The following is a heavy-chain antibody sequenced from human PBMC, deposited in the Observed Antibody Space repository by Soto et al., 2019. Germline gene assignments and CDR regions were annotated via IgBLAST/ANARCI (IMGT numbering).Heavy chain of an antibody. CDR1: GGSISSGGYY. V-gene: IGHV4-31*03. CDR2: IYYSGST. CDR3: ARVRGVAGTALWFDP. Sequence: QVQLQEAGPGLVKPSQTLSLTCTVSGGSISSGGYYWSWIRQHPGKGLEWIGYIYYSGSTYYNPSLKSRVTISVDTSKNQFSLKLSSVTAADTAVYYCARVRGVAGTALWFDPWGQGTLVTVSS. D-gene: IGHD6-19*01. J-gene: IGHJ5*02.